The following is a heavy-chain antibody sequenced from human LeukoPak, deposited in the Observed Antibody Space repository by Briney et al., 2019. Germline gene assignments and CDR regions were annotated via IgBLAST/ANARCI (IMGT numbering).Heavy chain of an antibody. CDR2: MNPNSGNT. J-gene: IGHJ6*02. CDR1: GYTFTSYD. V-gene: IGHV1-8*01. CDR3: ARGGSGSYFYYYYGMDV. Sequence: ASVKVSCKAYGYTFTSYDINWVRQATGQGLEWMGWMNPNSGNTGYAQKFQGRVTMTRNTSISTAYMELSSLRSEDTAVYYCARGGSGSYFYYYYGMDVWGQGTTVTVSS. D-gene: IGHD3-10*01.